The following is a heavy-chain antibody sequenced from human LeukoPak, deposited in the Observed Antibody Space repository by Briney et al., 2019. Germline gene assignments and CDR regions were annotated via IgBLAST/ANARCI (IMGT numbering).Heavy chain of an antibody. CDR1: GGSISSSSYY. Sequence: SETLSLTCTVSGGSISSSSYYWGWIRQPPGKGLEWIGSIYYSGSTYYNPSLKSQVTISVDTSKNQFSLKLSSVTAADTAVYYCARGGGDGNGMDVWGQGTTVTVSS. V-gene: IGHV4-39*01. CDR2: IYYSGST. D-gene: IGHD4-17*01. CDR3: ARGGGDGNGMDV. J-gene: IGHJ6*02.